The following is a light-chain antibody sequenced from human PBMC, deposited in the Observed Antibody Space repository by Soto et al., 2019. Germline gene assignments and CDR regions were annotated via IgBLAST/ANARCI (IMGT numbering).Light chain of an antibody. CDR2: GAS. J-gene: IGKJ1*01. CDR1: QSVNNN. Sequence: ETLMTQSPAPLSVSPGERATLSCRASQSVNNNLAWYQQKLGQAPRVLIYGASTRATGIPARFTGSGSGTEFILTITSLQSEDSAVYYCQEYNTWPWTFGQGTKVEF. V-gene: IGKV3-15*01. CDR3: QEYNTWPWT.